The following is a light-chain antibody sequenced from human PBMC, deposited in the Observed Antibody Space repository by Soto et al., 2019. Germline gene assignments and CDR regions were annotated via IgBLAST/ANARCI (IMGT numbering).Light chain of an antibody. V-gene: IGLV2-14*01. CDR2: EVT. CDR3: SSYTSGSTLVV. CDR1: SSDVGAYNY. J-gene: IGLJ2*01. Sequence: QSALTQPASVSGSPGQSITMSCTGSSSDVGAYNYVSWYQQHPGKAPRLMIYEVTNRPSGVSNRFSGSKSGNTASLTISGLRAEDEADYYYSSYTSGSTLVVFGGGTKLTVL.